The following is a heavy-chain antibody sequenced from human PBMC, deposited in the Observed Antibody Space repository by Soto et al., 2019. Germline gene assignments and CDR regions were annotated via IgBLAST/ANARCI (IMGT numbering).Heavy chain of an antibody. D-gene: IGHD2-8*02. Sequence: GGSLRLSCAASGFIFSSYAMSWVRQAPGKGLEWVSAISGSGGSTYYADSVKGRFTISRDNAKNSLYLQMNSLRAEDTAVYYCARDSGPRGYDAFDIWGQGTMVTVSS. CDR1: GFIFSSYA. V-gene: IGHV3-23*01. J-gene: IGHJ3*02. CDR2: ISGSGGST. CDR3: ARDSGPRGYDAFDI.